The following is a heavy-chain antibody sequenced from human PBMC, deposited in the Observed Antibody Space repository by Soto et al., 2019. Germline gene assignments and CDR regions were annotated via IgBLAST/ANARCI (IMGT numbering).Heavy chain of an antibody. J-gene: IGHJ6*02. Sequence: PGESLKISCAASGFSSSSYAMNWVRQAPGKGLEWLSFISHRGTTIYYADSVKGRFTISRDNARNSLYLEMNSLRDDDTAVYYCARLGFCTDNNCNHYFYYYAMDVWGQGTTVTVSS. CDR1: GFSSSSYA. CDR3: ARLGFCTDNNCNHYFYYYAMDV. V-gene: IGHV3-48*02. D-gene: IGHD2-8*02. CDR2: ISHRGTTI.